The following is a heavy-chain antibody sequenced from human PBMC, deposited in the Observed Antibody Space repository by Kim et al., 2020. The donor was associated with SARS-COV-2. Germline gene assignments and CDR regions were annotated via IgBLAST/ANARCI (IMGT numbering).Heavy chain of an antibody. D-gene: IGHD2-21*02. V-gene: IGHV3-7*03. CDR1: GFTFSSYW. J-gene: IGHJ4*02. Sequence: GGSLRLSCAASGFTFSSYWMSWVRQAPGKGLEWVANIKQDGSEKYYVDSVKGRFTISRDNAKNSLYLQMNSLRAEDTAVYYCARDGDFSYPFFDYWGQGTLVTVSS. CDR3: ARDGDFSYPFFDY. CDR2: IKQDGSEK.